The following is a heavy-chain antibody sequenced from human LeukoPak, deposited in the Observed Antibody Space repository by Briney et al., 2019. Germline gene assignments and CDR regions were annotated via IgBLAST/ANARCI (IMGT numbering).Heavy chain of an antibody. Sequence: GGSLRLSCAASGFDFNNYVMHWVRQAPGKGLEWVAVISYDGSNIYYSDSVKGRFTTSRDNSKNTLYVQMSSLRPEDTAVYYCASVGSVYSYGPDYWGQGTLVTVSS. CDR3: ASVGSVYSYGPDY. D-gene: IGHD5-18*01. CDR1: GFDFNNYV. J-gene: IGHJ4*02. CDR2: ISYDGSNI. V-gene: IGHV3-30-3*01.